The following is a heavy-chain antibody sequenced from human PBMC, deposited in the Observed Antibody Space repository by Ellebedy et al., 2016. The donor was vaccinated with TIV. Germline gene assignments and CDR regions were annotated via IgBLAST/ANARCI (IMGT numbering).Heavy chain of an antibody. CDR1: GGSVSDGSTRTTDYY. D-gene: IGHD3-10*01. CDR2: IYHSGTT. CDR3: ARDQVVRGGYHGMDV. J-gene: IGHJ6*02. Sequence: SETLSLXXTVSGGSVSDGSTRTTDYYWSWIRQHPGKGLEWIGHIYHSGTTYYNPSLKSRISISVDTSKNQVSLRLRSVTIADTAVYYCARDQVVRGGYHGMDVWGQGTTVTVSS. V-gene: IGHV4-31*03.